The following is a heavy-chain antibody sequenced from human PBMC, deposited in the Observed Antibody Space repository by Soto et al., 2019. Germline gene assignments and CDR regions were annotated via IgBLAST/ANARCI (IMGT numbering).Heavy chain of an antibody. J-gene: IGHJ4*02. Sequence: ASVKVSCKASGYTFTSYGISWVRQAPGQGLEWMGWISAYNGNTNYAQKLQGRVTMTTDTSTSTAYMELRSLRSDDTAVYYCARDRLYDSSGPPPFDYWGQGTLVTVSS. CDR2: ISAYNGNT. D-gene: IGHD3-22*01. V-gene: IGHV1-18*04. CDR1: GYTFTSYG. CDR3: ARDRLYDSSGPPPFDY.